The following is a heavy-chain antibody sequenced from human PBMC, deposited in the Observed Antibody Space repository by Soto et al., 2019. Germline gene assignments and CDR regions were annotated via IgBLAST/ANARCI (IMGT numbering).Heavy chain of an antibody. CDR3: VRDLKYLRVTGKWFDS. J-gene: IGHJ5*01. D-gene: IGHD1-1*01. CDR2: ISGNNGAT. V-gene: IGHV1-18*04. CDR1: GYTFANYG. Sequence: QVQLMQSGNEVKKPGASVTVSCKASGYTFANYGISWVRQAPGQGLEWMGWISGNNGATNFAPKVQDRITMTLDTSTGVATLTLRSLRSADTAIYYSVRDLKYLRVTGKWFDSWGQGTLVTVSS.